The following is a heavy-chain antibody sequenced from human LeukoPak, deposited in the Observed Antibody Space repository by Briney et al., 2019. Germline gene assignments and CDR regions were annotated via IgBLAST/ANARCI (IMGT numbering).Heavy chain of an antibody. CDR1: GFTVSSNY. CDR3: ARAPPYSGDYVGLFDY. J-gene: IGHJ4*02. CDR2: IYSGGST. Sequence: GGSLRLSCAASGFTVSSNYMSWVRQAPGKGLEWVPVIYSGGSTYYADSVKGRFTISRDNSKNTLYLQMNSLRAEDTAVYYCARAPPYSGDYVGLFDYWGQGTLVTVSS. D-gene: IGHD4-17*01. V-gene: IGHV3-53*01.